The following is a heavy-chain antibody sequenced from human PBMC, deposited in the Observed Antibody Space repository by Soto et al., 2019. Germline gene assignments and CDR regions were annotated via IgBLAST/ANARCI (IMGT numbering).Heavy chain of an antibody. CDR1: GFTFSSYA. Sequence: GGSLRLSCAASGFTFSSYAMSWVRQAPGKGLEWVSAISGNGDSTYYADSVKGRFTISRDNSKNTLYLQMNSLRDEDTAEYYCARGEYCDNSSCYEEGPHFYYMDVWGKGTTVTVSS. CDR3: ARGEYCDNSSCYEEGPHFYYMDV. D-gene: IGHD2-2*01. CDR2: ISGNGDST. J-gene: IGHJ6*03. V-gene: IGHV3-23*01.